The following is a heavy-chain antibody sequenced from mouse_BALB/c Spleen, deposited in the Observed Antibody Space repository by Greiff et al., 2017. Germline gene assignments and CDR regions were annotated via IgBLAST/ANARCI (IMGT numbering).Heavy chain of an antibody. D-gene: IGHD2-14*01. V-gene: IGHV5-17*02. CDR1: GFTFSSFG. J-gene: IGHJ3*01. CDR2: ISSGSSTI. CDR3: ARSREYDWFAY. Sequence: EVQLVESGGGLVQPGGSLNLSCAASGFTFSSFGMHWVRQAPAKGLEWVAYISSGSSTIYYADTVKGRFTISRDNPKNTLFLQMTSLRAEDTAMYYCARSREYDWFAYWGQGTLVTVSA.